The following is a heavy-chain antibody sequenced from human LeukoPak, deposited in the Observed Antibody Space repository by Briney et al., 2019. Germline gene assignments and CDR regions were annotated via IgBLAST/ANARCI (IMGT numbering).Heavy chain of an antibody. CDR2: ISGSGGST. D-gene: IGHD3-10*01. CDR3: AKDYSASGSPNFDY. Sequence: GGSLRLSCAPSGFTFSNYAMGWVRQAPGKGLEWVSGISGSGGSTHYADSVKGRFTISRDNSKNTLYLQMKSLRAEHTAVYYCAKDYSASGSPNFDYWGQGTLVTVSS. CDR1: GFTFSNYA. J-gene: IGHJ4*02. V-gene: IGHV3-23*01.